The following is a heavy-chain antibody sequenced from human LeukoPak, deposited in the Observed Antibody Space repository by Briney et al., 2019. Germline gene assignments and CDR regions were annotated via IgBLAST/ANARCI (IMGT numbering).Heavy chain of an antibody. CDR2: ISGSGDST. D-gene: IGHD1-1*01. CDR3: ARDREWNVDY. V-gene: IGHV3-23*01. Sequence: GGSLRLSCAASRFTFSNYAMSWVRQAPGKGLERVSAISGSGDSTYYADSVKGRFTISRDNSKNTLYLQMNSLRAEDTAVYYCARDREWNVDYWGQGTLVTVSS. CDR1: RFTFSNYA. J-gene: IGHJ4*02.